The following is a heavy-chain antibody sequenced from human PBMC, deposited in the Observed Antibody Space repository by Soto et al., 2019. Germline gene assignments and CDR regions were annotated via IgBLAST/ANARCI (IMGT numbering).Heavy chain of an antibody. D-gene: IGHD3-10*01. J-gene: IGHJ3*02. CDR3: AMTRLGELLFSAAFDI. Sequence: QVQLVESGGGVVQPGRSLRLSCAASGFTFSSYGMHWVRQAPGKGLEWVAVISYDGSNKYYADSVKGRFTISRDNCKNTLYLQMNSLRAEDTAVYYCAMTRLGELLFSAAFDIWGQGTMVTVSS. CDR1: GFTFSSYG. CDR2: ISYDGSNK. V-gene: IGHV3-30*03.